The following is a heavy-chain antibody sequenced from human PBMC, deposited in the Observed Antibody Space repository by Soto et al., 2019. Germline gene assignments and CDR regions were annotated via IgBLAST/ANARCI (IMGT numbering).Heavy chain of an antibody. CDR1: GDCISRGYYY. D-gene: IGHD6-13*01. V-gene: IGHV4-30-4*01. CDR2: IYYSGSK. Sequence: SLSLTCSVSGDCISRGYYYGSWIRQPPGKGLEWIGYIYYSGSKYYNPSLESRVDISVDTSKNHFSLKLSSVTAADSAVYYCAVQTYSSSQFDPWGQGTLVTVSS. CDR3: AVQTYSSSQFDP. J-gene: IGHJ5*02.